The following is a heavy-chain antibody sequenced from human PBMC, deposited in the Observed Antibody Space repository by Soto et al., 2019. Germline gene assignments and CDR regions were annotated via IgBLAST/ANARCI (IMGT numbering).Heavy chain of an antibody. D-gene: IGHD6-13*01. Sequence: PSETLSLTCTVSGGSISSYYWSWIRQPPGKGLEWIGYIYYSGSTNYNPSLKSRVTISVDTSKNQFSLKLSSVTAADTAVYYRAREVDSSSWANWFDPWGQGTLVTVSS. CDR1: GGSISSYY. CDR3: AREVDSSSWANWFDP. V-gene: IGHV4-59*01. J-gene: IGHJ5*02. CDR2: IYYSGST.